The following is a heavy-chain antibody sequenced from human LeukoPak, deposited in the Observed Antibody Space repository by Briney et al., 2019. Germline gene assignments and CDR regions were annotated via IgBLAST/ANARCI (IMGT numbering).Heavy chain of an antibody. CDR2: INHSGST. CDR3: ARGRGYDYVWGSYRYIFDY. D-gene: IGHD3-16*02. J-gene: IGHJ4*02. Sequence: SETLSLTCAVYGGSFSGYYWSWIRQAPGKGLEWIGEINHSGSTNYNPSPKSRVTISVDTSKNQFSLKLSSVTAADTAVYYCARGRGYDYVWGSYRYIFDYWGQGTLVTVSS. CDR1: GGSFSGYY. V-gene: IGHV4-34*01.